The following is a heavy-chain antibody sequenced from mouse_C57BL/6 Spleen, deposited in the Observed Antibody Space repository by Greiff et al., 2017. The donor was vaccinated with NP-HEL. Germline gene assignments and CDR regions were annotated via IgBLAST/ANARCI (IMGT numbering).Heavy chain of an antibody. D-gene: IGHD1-1*01. Sequence: EVKLMESGAELVRPGASVKLSCTASGFNIKDDYMHWVKQRPEQGLEWIGWIDPENGDTEYASKFQGKATITADTSSNTAYLQLSSLTSEDTAVYYCTKTTVSFDYWGQGTTLTVSS. CDR3: TKTTVSFDY. CDR2: IDPENGDT. V-gene: IGHV14-4*01. J-gene: IGHJ2*01. CDR1: GFNIKDDY.